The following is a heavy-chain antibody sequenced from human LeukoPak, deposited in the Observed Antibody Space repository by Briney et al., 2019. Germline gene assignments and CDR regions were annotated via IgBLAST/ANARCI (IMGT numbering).Heavy chain of an antibody. V-gene: IGHV3-21*04. CDR2: ISSSSSYI. D-gene: IGHD4-11*01. CDR3: AKVRSGSSNWALRIFDN. CDR1: GFTFSSYS. J-gene: IGHJ4*02. Sequence: PGGSLRLSCAASGFTFSSYSMNWVRQAPGKGLEWVSSISSSSSYIYYADSVKGRFTISRDNSKNTLYVQMNSLRAEDTAVYYCAKVRSGSSNWALRIFDNWGQGTLVSVSS.